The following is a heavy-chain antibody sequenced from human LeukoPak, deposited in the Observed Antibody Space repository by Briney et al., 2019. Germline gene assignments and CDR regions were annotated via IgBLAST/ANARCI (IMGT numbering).Heavy chain of an antibody. J-gene: IGHJ4*02. Sequence: PSETLSLTCTVSGGSISSNTYYWGWIRQPPGKGLEWIGYIYYSGSTNYNPSLKSRVTISVDTSKNQFSLKLRSVTAAADTAVYYCAREGMGYSPFDFWGQGTLVTVSS. V-gene: IGHV4-61*01. CDR2: IYYSGST. CDR1: GGSISSNTYY. D-gene: IGHD3-22*01. CDR3: AREGMGYSPFDF.